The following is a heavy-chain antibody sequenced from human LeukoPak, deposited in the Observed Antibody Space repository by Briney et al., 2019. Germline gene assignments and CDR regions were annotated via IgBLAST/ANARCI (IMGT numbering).Heavy chain of an antibody. CDR3: AKDNAMWVAASEIYYFDY. V-gene: IGHV3-23*01. J-gene: IGHJ4*02. CDR2: VSGSDTTT. Sequence: PGGSLRLSCVASGFTFSNYAMNWVRQAPGKGLEWVSVVSGSDTTTYYADSVKGRFTISRDNSKNTLYLQMNSLRAEDTAVYYCAKDNAMWVAASEIYYFDYWGQGTLVTVSS. CDR1: GFTFSNYA. D-gene: IGHD2-15*01.